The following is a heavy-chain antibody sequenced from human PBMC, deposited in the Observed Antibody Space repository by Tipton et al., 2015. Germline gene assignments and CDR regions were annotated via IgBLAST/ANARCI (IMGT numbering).Heavy chain of an antibody. Sequence: SLRLSCAASGFTFSNYAMNWVRQAPGKGLEWVALIWSHGSNEYYADSVKGRFTISRDNSKNTLYLQMNSLRAEDTAVYYCARDVKVTGPTAFDVWGQGTMVTVSS. CDR2: IWSHGSNE. V-gene: IGHV3-33*08. J-gene: IGHJ3*01. D-gene: IGHD7-27*01. CDR1: GFTFSNYA. CDR3: ARDVKVTGPTAFDV.